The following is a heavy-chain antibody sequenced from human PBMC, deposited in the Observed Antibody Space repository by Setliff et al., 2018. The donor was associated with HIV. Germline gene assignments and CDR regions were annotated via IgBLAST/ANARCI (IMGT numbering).Heavy chain of an antibody. CDR1: GFSFNNYY. D-gene: IGHD3-3*01. CDR3: ARDSVGGLSYNFWSYMDV. J-gene: IGHJ6*03. V-gene: IGHV3-7*01. CDR2: IKSDGTEK. Sequence: PGESLKISCIASGFSFNNYYMTWVRQDPGKGLEWVGNIKSDGTEKNYVDSVKGRFTISRDNAKNSLYLQMDSLRVEDTTVYYCARDSVGGLSYNFWSYMDVWGKGTTVTVSS.